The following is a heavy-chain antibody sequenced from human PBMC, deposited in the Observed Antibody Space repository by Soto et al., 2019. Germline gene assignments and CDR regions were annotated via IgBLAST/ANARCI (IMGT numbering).Heavy chain of an antibody. J-gene: IGHJ6*02. D-gene: IGHD6-13*01. CDR2: IYYSGST. CDR3: ARLYGYLSDYYYYGMDV. Sequence: PSETLSLTCTVSGGSISSGGYYWSWIRQHPGKGLEWIGYIYYSGSTYYNPSLKSRVTISVDTSKNQFSLKLSSVTAADTAVYYCARLYGYLSDYYYYGMDVWGQGTTVTVSS. V-gene: IGHV4-31*03. CDR1: GGSISSGGYY.